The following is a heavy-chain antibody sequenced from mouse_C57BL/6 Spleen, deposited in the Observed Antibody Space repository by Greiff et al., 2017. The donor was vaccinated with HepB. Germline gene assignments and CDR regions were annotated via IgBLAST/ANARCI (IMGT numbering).Heavy chain of an antibody. CDR3: ARSPWNSYGSGY. CDR1: GYTFTSYW. V-gene: IGHV1-55*01. CDR2: IYPGSGST. J-gene: IGHJ3*01. Sequence: QVQLQQSGAELVKPGASVKMSCKASGYTFTSYWITWVKQRPGQGLEWIGDIYPGSGSTNYNEKFKSKATLTVDTSSSTAYMQLSSLTSEDSAVYYCARSPWNSYGSGYWGQGTLVTVSA. D-gene: IGHD1-1*01.